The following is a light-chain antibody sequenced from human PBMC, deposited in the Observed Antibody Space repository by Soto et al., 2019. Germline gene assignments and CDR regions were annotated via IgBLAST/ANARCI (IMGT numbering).Light chain of an antibody. Sequence: QSALTQPASVSGSPGQSITISCTGTSSDVGGYNYVSWYQQHPGKAPKLMIFDVSNRPSGVSNRFSCSKAGNTTSLTISGLQAEDEDDYYCSSYTSSSTRVFGTGTKVTVL. CDR2: DVS. J-gene: IGLJ1*01. V-gene: IGLV2-14*01. CDR3: SSYTSSSTRV. CDR1: SSDVGGYNY.